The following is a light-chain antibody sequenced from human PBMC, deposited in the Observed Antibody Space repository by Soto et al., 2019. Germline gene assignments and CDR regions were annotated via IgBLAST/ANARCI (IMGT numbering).Light chain of an antibody. J-gene: IGKJ1*01. CDR3: KQYGGSNRT. V-gene: IGKV3-20*01. CDR2: GAS. Sequence: IVLTQSPGTRSFSPGERATLSCRASQSVTTQLAWYQQKPGQAPRLIIHGASSRATGVPDRITGSGSGTALTLSTSRLEPEDFAVYYCKQYGGSNRTFGQWTKV. CDR1: QSVTTQ.